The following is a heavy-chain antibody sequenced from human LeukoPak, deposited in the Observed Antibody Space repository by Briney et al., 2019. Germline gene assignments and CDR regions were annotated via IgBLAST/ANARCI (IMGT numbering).Heavy chain of an antibody. CDR1: GGTFSSYA. CDR2: IIPIFGTA. V-gene: IGHV1-69*06. J-gene: IGHJ5*02. Sequence: SVKVSCKASGGTFSSYAISWVRQAPGQGLEWMGGIIPIFGTANYAQKFQGRVTITADKSTSTAYMELSSLRSEGTAVYYCARRGSSGSYYNNWFDPWGQGTLVTVSS. D-gene: IGHD3-10*01. CDR3: ARRGSSGSYYNNWFDP.